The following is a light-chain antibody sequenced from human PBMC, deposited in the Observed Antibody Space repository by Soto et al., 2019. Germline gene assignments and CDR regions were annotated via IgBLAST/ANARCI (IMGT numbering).Light chain of an antibody. V-gene: IGKV1-9*01. CDR2: DAS. Sequence: QLTQSPSSLSASVGGRVTIACRASQGISSYLSCYQQTPGKAPKLLIFDASSLTTGAHSRFSGSGSANEFPPTISRMPPDDAATYYRQQYNTHLSFGQGTTVDIK. J-gene: IGKJ1*01. CDR1: QGISSY. CDR3: QQYNTHLS.